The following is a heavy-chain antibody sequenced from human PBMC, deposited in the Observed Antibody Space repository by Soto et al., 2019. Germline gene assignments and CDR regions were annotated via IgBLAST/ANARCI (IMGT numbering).Heavy chain of an antibody. CDR2: IIPILGIA. CDR1: GGTFSSYT. Sequence: QVQLVQSGAEVKKPGSSVKVSCKASGGTFSSYTISWVRQAPGQGLEWMGRIIPILGIANYAQKFQGRVTITADKSTSTAYMELSSLRSEDTAVYYCATDQSNRNDAAWFDPWGQGTLVTVSS. D-gene: IGHD1-1*01. CDR3: ATDQSNRNDAAWFDP. J-gene: IGHJ5*02. V-gene: IGHV1-69*02.